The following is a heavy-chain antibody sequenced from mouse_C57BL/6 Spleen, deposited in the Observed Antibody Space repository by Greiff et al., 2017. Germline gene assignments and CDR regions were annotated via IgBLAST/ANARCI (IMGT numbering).Heavy chain of an antibody. CDR1: GYAFSSYW. CDR3: ARGEVYYDAMDY. D-gene: IGHD2-1*01. J-gene: IGHJ4*01. Sequence: QVQLQQPGAELVKPGASVKISCKASGYAFSSYWMNWVKQRPGKGLEWIGQIYPGDGDTNYNGKFKGKATLTADKSSSTAYMQRSSLTSEDSAVYYCARGEVYYDAMDYWGQGTSVTVSS. V-gene: IGHV1-80*01. CDR2: IYPGDGDT.